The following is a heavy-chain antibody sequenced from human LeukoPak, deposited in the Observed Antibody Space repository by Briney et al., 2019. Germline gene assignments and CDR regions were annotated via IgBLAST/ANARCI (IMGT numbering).Heavy chain of an antibody. V-gene: IGHV3-21*01. CDR1: GFTFSSYS. CDR2: ISSSSSYI. D-gene: IGHD6-6*01. J-gene: IGHJ4*02. Sequence: GGSLRLSCAASGFTFSSYSMNWVRQAPGKGLERVSFISSSSSYIYYADSVRGRFTISRDNAKNSLYLQMNSLRAEDTAVYYCASPGPEFSSSSILDYWGQGTLVTVSS. CDR3: ASPGPEFSSSSILDY.